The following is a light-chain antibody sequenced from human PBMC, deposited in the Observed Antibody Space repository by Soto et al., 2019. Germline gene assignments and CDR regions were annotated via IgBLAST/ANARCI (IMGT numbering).Light chain of an antibody. V-gene: IGKV3-20*01. J-gene: IGKJ3*01. CDR2: DAS. CDR3: QQYGGSPLVT. CDR1: QHIDVY. Sequence: IVLTQSPATLSLSPGERATLSCRASQHIDVYLDWIQQKPGQSPRLLIFDASARATGTPTRFSGSGSGTDFTLTISSLEPEDVAVYYCQQYGGSPLVTFGPGTKVDIK.